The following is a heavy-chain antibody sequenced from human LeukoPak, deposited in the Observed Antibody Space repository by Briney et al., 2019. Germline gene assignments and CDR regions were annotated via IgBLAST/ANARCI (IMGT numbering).Heavy chain of an antibody. J-gene: IGHJ4*02. CDR3: ARDLVGAIAHGFDY. CDR2: IWYDGSDK. V-gene: IGHV3-33*01. D-gene: IGHD1-26*01. CDR1: GFTLSKYG. Sequence: PGGSLRLSCAASGFTLSKYGMHWVRQAPGKGLEWVAVIWYDGSDKYYADSVKGRFTISRDISKNTLYLQMNSLRAEDTAVYYCARDLVGAIAHGFDYWGQGTLVTVSS.